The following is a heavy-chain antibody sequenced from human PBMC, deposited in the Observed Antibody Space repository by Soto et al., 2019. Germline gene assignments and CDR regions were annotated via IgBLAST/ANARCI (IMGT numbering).Heavy chain of an antibody. CDR2: INPNSGGT. Sequence: ASVQVSCKASGYTFTGYYMHWVRQAPGQGLEWMGWINPNSGGTNYAQKFQGRVTMTRDTSISTAYMELSRLRSDDTAVYYCARVDDFWSGYYHHGMDVWGQGTTVTVSS. V-gene: IGHV1-2*02. D-gene: IGHD3-3*01. CDR3: ARVDDFWSGYYHHGMDV. CDR1: GYTFTGYY. J-gene: IGHJ6*02.